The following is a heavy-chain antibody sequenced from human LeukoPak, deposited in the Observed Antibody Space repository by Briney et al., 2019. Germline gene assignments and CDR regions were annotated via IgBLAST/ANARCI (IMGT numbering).Heavy chain of an antibody. CDR1: GFTFSHYE. CDR2: ISGSGDHI. V-gene: IGHV3-48*03. Sequence: PGGSLGLSCAASGFTFSHYEMNWVRQAPGKGLEWVSFISGSGDHIEYADSVKGRFTISRDNAKNSLYLQMSSLRAEDTAVYYCARDKGSNGYWGQGTLVTVSS. D-gene: IGHD2-8*01. J-gene: IGHJ4*02. CDR3: ARDKGSNGY.